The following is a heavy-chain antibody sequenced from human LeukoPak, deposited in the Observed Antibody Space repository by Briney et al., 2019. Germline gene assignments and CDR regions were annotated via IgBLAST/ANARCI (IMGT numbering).Heavy chain of an antibody. D-gene: IGHD1-26*01. V-gene: IGHV4-4*07. CDR3: ARGGSYFVY. Sequence: PSETLSLTCTVSGGSISSYYWSWIRQPAGKGLEWIGRIYTSGSTNYDPSLRSRVNMSLDASKNQFSLRLSSVTAADTAVYYCARGGSYFVYWGQGTLVTVSS. CDR2: IYTSGST. CDR1: GGSISSYY. J-gene: IGHJ4*02.